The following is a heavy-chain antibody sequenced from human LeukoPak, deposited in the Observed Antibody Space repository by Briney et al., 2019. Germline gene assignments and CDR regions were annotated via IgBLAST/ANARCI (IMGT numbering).Heavy chain of an antibody. CDR1: GFTFSSYS. D-gene: IGHD3-3*01. CDR2: ISSSSSYI. V-gene: IGHV3-21*01. CDR3: ARDLGDYYFDY. Sequence: GGSLRLSCAASGFTFSSYSMNWARQAPGKGLEWVSSISSSSSYIYYADSVKGRFTISRDNAKNSLYLQMNSLRAEDTAVYYCARDLGDYYFDYWGQGTLVTVSS. J-gene: IGHJ4*02.